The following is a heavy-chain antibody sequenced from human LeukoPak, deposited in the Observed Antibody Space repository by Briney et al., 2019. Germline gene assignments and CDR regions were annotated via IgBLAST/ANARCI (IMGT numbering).Heavy chain of an antibody. CDR3: ARTTEAHSWRTRYYDYYMDV. CDR2: MYHSGGT. V-gene: IGHV4-4*02. CDR1: GGSISTNNW. D-gene: IGHD6-13*01. J-gene: IGHJ6*03. Sequence: ASETLSLTCAVSGGSISTNNWWSWVRQSPGQGLEWIGEMYHSGGTNYNPSLKSRVTISVDKSKNQFSLKLNSVTAADTAVYYCARTTEAHSWRTRYYDYYMDVWGKGTTVTVSS.